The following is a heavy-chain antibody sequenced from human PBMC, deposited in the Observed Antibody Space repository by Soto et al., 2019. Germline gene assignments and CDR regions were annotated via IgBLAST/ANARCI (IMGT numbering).Heavy chain of an antibody. J-gene: IGHJ4*02. CDR2: IIPYYNTL. D-gene: IGHD6-13*01. CDR1: EGTFNSYA. V-gene: IGHV1-69*01. CDR3: AIGASRWYPYFFDS. Sequence: QAQVVQSGAEVRKPGSSVKLSCKASEGTFNSYAIAWVRQAPGQGLEWMGGIIPYYNTLNYAQKFQDRVTITADDSTNTVSMGLSSLRSDDTAAYFCAIGASRWYPYFFDSWAQGTLVTVSS.